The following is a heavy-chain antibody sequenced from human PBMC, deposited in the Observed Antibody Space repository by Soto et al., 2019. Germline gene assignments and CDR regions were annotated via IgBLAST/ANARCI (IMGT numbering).Heavy chain of an antibody. J-gene: IGHJ6*02. CDR1: GFTFSSYG. CDR3: AKDVVVGATTGLGDCYYGYGMDV. D-gene: IGHD1-26*01. Sequence: QVQLVESGGGVVQPGRSLRLSCAASGFTFSSYGMHWVRQAPGKGLEWVAVISYDGSNKYYADSVKGRFTISRDNSKNTLSLQMNSLRAEDTVGYYCAKDVVVGATTGLGDCYYGYGMDVWGQGTTVTVSS. V-gene: IGHV3-30*18. CDR2: ISYDGSNK.